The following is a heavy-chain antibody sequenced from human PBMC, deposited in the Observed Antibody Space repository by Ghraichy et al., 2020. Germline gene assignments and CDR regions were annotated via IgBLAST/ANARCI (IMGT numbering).Heavy chain of an antibody. CDR2: INHSGST. V-gene: IGHV4-34*01. J-gene: IGHJ6*03. D-gene: IGHD6-19*01. CDR3: ARRSALAVAANYYYYYYYMDV. Sequence: SETLSLTCAVYGGSFSGYYWSWIRQPPGKGLEWIGEINHSGSTNYNPSLKSRITISVDTSKNQFSLKLSSVTAADTAVYYCARRSALAVAANYYYYYYYMDVWGKGTTVTVSS. CDR1: GGSFSGYY.